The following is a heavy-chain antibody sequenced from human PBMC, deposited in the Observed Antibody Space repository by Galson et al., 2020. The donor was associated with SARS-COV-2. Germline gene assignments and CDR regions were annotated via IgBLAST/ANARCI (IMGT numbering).Heavy chain of an antibody. CDR3: AKESGAGFDY. J-gene: IGHJ4*02. V-gene: IGHV4-4*02. D-gene: IGHD1-26*01. CDR1: GDSITTNNW. Sequence: SETLSLTCAVSGDSITTNNWWSWFRQPPGKGLEWIAEIYHRGNTNYNPSLQSRVTISVDKSKNHVSLNLNSVTAADTAVYYCAKESGAGFDYWGQGTLVTVSS. CDR2: IYHRGNT.